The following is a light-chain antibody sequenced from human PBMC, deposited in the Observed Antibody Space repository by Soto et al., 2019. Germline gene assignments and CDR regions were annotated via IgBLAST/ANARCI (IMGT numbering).Light chain of an antibody. CDR3: AAWDDSLSGVV. CDR2: RNN. CDR1: ISNLGSNF. V-gene: IGLV1-47*01. Sequence: LTQPPSVSGTPGQTVTISCSGSISNLGSNFVFWYQQLPGAAPKLLISRNNQRPSGVPDRFSGSKSGTSASLAISGLRSEDEADYHCAAWDDSLSGVVFGGGTKLTVL. J-gene: IGLJ3*02.